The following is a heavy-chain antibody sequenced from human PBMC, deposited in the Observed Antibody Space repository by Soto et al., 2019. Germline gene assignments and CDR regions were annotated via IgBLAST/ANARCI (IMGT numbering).Heavy chain of an antibody. D-gene: IGHD3-3*01. V-gene: IGHV1-18*01. CDR3: ARDSEEWLFPTDAFDI. CDR2: ISAYNGNT. Sequence: SCKAFWFTFTSYGFSWGRQGPGQGLEWMGWISAYNGNTNYAQKLQGRVTMTTDTSTSTAYMELRSLRSDDTAVYYCARDSEEWLFPTDAFDIWGQGTMVTVSS. J-gene: IGHJ3*02. CDR1: WFTFTSYG.